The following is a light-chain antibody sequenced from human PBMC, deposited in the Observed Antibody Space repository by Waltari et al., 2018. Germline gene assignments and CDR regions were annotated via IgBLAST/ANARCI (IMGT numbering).Light chain of an antibody. J-gene: IGKJ1*01. CDR1: QSISSW. V-gene: IGKV1-5*03. CDR2: KAS. Sequence: DIQMTQSPSTLSASVGDRVTITCRASQSISSWLAWYPQKPGKAPKLLIYKASSLESGVPSRFSGSGSGTEFTLTISSLQPDDSATYYCQQYNNYWTFGQGTKVEIK. CDR3: QQYNNYWT.